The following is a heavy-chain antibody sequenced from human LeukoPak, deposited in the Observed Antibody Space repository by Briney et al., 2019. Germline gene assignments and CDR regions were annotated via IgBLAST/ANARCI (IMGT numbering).Heavy chain of an antibody. CDR3: ARHGGIAVAGRHFDY. Sequence: PSQTLSLTCTVSGGSISSGDYYWSWIRQPPGKGLEWIGYIYYSGSTNYNPSLKSRVTISVDTSKNQFSLKLSSVTAADTAVYYCARHGGIAVAGRHFDYWGQGTLVTVSS. D-gene: IGHD6-19*01. J-gene: IGHJ4*02. V-gene: IGHV4-30-4*01. CDR2: IYYSGST. CDR1: GGSISSGDYY.